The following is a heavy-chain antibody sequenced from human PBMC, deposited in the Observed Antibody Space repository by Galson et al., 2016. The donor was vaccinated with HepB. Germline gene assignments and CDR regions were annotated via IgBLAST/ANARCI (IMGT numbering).Heavy chain of an antibody. CDR2: INPTGTAT. CDR1: GYTFTRYY. CDR3: AGDNSMTKSWWFDP. D-gene: IGHD2/OR15-2a*01. J-gene: IGHJ5*02. Sequence: SVKVSCKASGYTFTRYYMHWVRQAPGQGLEWMGLINPTGTATTYAQKFQGRVTMTRDTATSTDYMELSSLRSDDTAVYYCAGDNSMTKSWWFDPWGQGTLVIVSS. V-gene: IGHV1-46*01.